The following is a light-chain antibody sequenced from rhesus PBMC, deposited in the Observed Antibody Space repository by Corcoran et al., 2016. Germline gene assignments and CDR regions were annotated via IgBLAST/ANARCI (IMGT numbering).Light chain of an antibody. CDR3: QHYYSTPRT. Sequence: DIQMTQSPSSLSASVGDRVTITCRASQGITNALAWYQQKPGETPKLLIYEASSLQRGIPSRFSGSGSGTDFTLTISSLQSEDFATYYCQHYYSTPRTFGQGTKVEIK. J-gene: IGKJ1*01. CDR2: EAS. V-gene: IGKV1-33*02. CDR1: QGITNA.